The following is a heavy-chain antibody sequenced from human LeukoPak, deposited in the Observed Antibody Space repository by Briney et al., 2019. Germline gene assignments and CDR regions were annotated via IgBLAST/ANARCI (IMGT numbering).Heavy chain of an antibody. D-gene: IGHD6-19*01. J-gene: IGHJ5*02. V-gene: IGHV5-51*01. CDR1: GFNFNNYW. CDR2: THPGDSDT. Sequence: GESLKISCEASGFNFNNYWVGWVRQMPGKGLEWMGITHPGDSDTRYSPSFQGQVTISADKSISTAYLQWSSLKASDTAMYYCARLSQQWLDLWGQGTLVTVSS. CDR3: ARLSQQWLDL.